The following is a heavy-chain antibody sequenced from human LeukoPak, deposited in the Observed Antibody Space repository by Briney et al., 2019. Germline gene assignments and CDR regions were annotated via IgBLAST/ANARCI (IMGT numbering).Heavy chain of an antibody. CDR1: GFTISSDS. CDR2: ISYDGRGE. V-gene: IGHV3-30*18. CDR3: AKHYDFWSGYIRGFDS. Sequence: GGSLRLSCAASGFTISSDSMHWVRQPPGKGLQWVALISYDGRGENYADSVKGRFTISRDTSNNTLYLQMNGLGMDDTAVYYCAKHYDFWSGYIRGFDSWGQGTLVTVSS. J-gene: IGHJ4*02. D-gene: IGHD3-3*01.